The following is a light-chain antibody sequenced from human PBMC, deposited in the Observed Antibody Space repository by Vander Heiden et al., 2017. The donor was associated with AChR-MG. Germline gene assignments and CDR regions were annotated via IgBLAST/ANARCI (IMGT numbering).Light chain of an antibody. Sequence: DIVMTQSPDSLAVSLSERATINCKSSQSLLSRSDNNNYLAWYQKKPGQPPKVLISRASTRASGVPDRFSGSGSGTDFTLTISSLQAEDVAVYYCQQYDGSPIIFGGGTKVEIK. V-gene: IGKV4-1*01. J-gene: IGKJ4*01. CDR3: QQYDGSPII. CDR2: RAS. CDR1: QSLLSRSDNNNY.